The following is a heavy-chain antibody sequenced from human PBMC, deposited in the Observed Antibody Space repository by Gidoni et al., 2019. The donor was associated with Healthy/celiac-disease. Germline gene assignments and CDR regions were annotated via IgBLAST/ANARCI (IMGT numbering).Heavy chain of an antibody. D-gene: IGHD2-2*01. Sequence: QVQLVQSGAEVKKPGASVTVSCKASGYTFTSYGISWVRQAPGQGLEWMGWISAYNGNTNYAQKLQGRVTMTTDTSTSTAYMGLRSLRSDDTAVYYCARGGDIVVVPAAIDLYYYMDVWGKGTTVTVSS. CDR2: ISAYNGNT. J-gene: IGHJ6*03. CDR3: ARGGDIVVVPAAIDLYYYMDV. V-gene: IGHV1-18*01. CDR1: GYTFTSYG.